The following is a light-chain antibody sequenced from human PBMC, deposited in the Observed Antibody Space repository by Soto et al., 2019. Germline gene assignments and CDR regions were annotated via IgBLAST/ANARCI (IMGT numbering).Light chain of an antibody. CDR2: QAS. CDR3: QQYGDSPRS. CDR1: QNVTSSY. J-gene: IGKJ1*01. Sequence: EISLTQFPGTLSLSPGERATLSCRASQNVTSSYLAWYQQKPGQAPRLLVDQASRRATGTPDRFSVSGSGTDFTLTISRLEPGDFAVYSCQQYGDSPRSFGQGTKVDNK. V-gene: IGKV3-20*01.